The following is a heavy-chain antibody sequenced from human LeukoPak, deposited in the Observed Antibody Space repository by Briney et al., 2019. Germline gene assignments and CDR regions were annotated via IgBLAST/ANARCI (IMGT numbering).Heavy chain of an antibody. V-gene: IGHV3-23*01. D-gene: IGHD3-22*01. CDR2: ISGSGGNT. CDR1: GFTFSSYA. CDR3: AKAVSGYYYDSSGYYSLQFDY. Sequence: GGSLRLSCAASGFTFSSYAMSWVRQAPGKGLEWVSAISGSGGNTYYADSVKGRFTISRDNSRDNSKNTLYLQINSLRAEDTAVYFCAKAVSGYYYDSSGYYSLQFDYWGQGTLVTVSS. J-gene: IGHJ4*02.